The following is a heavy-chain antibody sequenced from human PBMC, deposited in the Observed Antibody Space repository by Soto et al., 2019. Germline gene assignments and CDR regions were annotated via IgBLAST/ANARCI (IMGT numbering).Heavy chain of an antibody. CDR2: ISYEARNK. CDR1: GFTFSSYG. CDR3: AKEATPKVAHHFDY. V-gene: IGHV3-30*18. J-gene: IGHJ4*02. Sequence: QVQLVESGGGVVQPGRSLQLSCAASGFTFSSYGMQWVRQAPGKGLEWVAVISYEARNKYYADSVKGRFTISRDNSKNTLYLQMNSRRAEDTAVYYCAKEATPKVAHHFDYWGQGTLVTVSS.